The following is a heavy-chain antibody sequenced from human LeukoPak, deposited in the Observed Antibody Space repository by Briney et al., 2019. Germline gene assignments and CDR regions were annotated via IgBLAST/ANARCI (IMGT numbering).Heavy chain of an antibody. CDR1: GFTFSSYS. CDR3: GKTTAGYSSGQKPAWPVDY. V-gene: IGHV3-23*01. CDR2: IFGSGGSP. J-gene: IGHJ4*02. D-gene: IGHD5-18*01. Sequence: GGSLRLSCAASGFTFSSYSMYWVRQAPGKGLEWVAGIFGSGGSPHYADSVKGRFTISRDNSKNTVYLQINSLRAEDTAVYYCGKTTAGYSSGQKPAWPVDYWGQGTLVTVSS.